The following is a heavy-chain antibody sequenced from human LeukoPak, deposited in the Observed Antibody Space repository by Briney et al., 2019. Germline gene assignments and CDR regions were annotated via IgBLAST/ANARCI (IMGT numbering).Heavy chain of an antibody. CDR1: GYRFSNYW. J-gene: IGHJ4*02. Sequence: GESLKISCQGSGYRFSNYWIARVRQVPGKGLEWMGVTGDSDTRYSPSFEGQVTMSVDKSINTAYLQWSSLKASDTAMYYCARHFGTGTPFDYWGQGTLVTVSS. CDR3: ARHFGTGTPFDY. V-gene: IGHV5-51*01. CDR2: TGDSDT. D-gene: IGHD3/OR15-3a*01.